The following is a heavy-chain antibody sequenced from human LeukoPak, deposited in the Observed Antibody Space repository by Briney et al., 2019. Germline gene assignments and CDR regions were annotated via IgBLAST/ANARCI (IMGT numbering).Heavy chain of an antibody. CDR2: IYYSGST. V-gene: IGHV4-59*01. Sequence: PSETLSLTCTVSGGSISSYYWSWIRQPPGKGLEWIGYIYYSGSTNYNPSLKSRVTISVDTSKNQFSLKLSSVTAADTAVYYCARGHFWSGYYKQHYYYYYMDVWGKGTTVTVSS. D-gene: IGHD3-3*02. J-gene: IGHJ6*03. CDR1: GGSISSYY. CDR3: ARGHFWSGYYKQHYYYYYMDV.